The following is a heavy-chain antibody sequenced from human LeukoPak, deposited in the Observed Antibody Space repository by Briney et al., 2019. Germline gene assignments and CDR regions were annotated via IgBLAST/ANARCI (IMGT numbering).Heavy chain of an antibody. J-gene: IGHJ4*02. D-gene: IGHD4-17*01. Sequence: GESLNFSCKGSGYSFTSYWIAWVRQTHRKGLEWMGIIYPGDFDTRYSPSFQGQVTISADKSISTAYLRWSSLKASDTAVYYCARRAVTTGYFDYWGQGSLVTVSS. CDR1: GYSFTSYW. CDR3: ARRAVTTGYFDY. CDR2: IYPGDFDT. V-gene: IGHV5-51*01.